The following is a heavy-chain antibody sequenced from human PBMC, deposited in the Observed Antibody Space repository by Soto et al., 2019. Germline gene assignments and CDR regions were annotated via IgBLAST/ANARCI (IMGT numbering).Heavy chain of an antibody. Sequence: SLRLSCAASGFTVSSSYMSWVRQAPGKGLEWVSVIYSGGRTAYADSVKGRFTMSRDNFKNTLYLQMNTLRAEDTAVYYCAXXXGXXWGPGTLVTVSS. CDR3: AXXXGXX. V-gene: IGHV3-53*01. J-gene: IGHJ5*02. CDR2: IYSGGRT. CDR1: GFTVSSSY.